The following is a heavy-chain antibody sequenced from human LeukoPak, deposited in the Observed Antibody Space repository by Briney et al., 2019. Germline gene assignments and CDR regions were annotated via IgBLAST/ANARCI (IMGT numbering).Heavy chain of an antibody. V-gene: IGHV3-21*01. Sequence: PGGSLRLSCSASGFPFISYSMNWVRQAPGKGLEWVSTISSSGTYIHTADSMKGRFTISRDNAQNSLYLQMTSLRVEDTAVYYCARSGIRSDYYNYMDVWGNGTMVTVSS. J-gene: IGHJ6*03. D-gene: IGHD3-3*01. CDR1: GFPFISYS. CDR3: ARSGIRSDYYNYMDV. CDR2: ISSSGTYI.